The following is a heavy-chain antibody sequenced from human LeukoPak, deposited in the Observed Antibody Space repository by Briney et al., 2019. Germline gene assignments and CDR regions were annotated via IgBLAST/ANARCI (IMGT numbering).Heavy chain of an antibody. CDR3: ARDRYCSSTSCYTGFDY. D-gene: IGHD2-2*02. CDR1: GFTFSSYW. V-gene: IGHV3-7*01. J-gene: IGHJ4*02. Sequence: QPGGSLRLSCAASGFTFSSYWMSWVRQAPGKGLEWVANIKQDGSEKYYVDSVKGRFTISRDNAKNSLYLQMNSLRAADTAVYYCARDRYCSSTSCYTGFDYWGQGTLVTVSS. CDR2: IKQDGSEK.